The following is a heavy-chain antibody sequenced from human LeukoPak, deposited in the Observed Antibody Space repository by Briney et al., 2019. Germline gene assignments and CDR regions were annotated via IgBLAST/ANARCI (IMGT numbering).Heavy chain of an antibody. J-gene: IGHJ6*03. CDR3: ARSSSWYSYYYMDV. CDR1: GYTFTSYG. D-gene: IGHD6-13*01. CDR2: INPNSGGT. Sequence: ASVKVSCKASGYTFTSYGISWVRQAPGQGLEWMGWINPNSGGTNYAQKFQGRVTMTRDTSISTAYMELSRLRSDDTAVYYCARSSSWYSYYYMDVWGKGTTVTVSS. V-gene: IGHV1-2*02.